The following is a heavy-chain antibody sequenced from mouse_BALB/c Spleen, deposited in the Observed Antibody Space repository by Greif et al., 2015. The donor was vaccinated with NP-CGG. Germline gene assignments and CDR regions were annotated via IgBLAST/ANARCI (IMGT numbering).Heavy chain of an antibody. CDR3: ARDPYGNYLYYAMDY. Sequence: EVKLEESGPGLVKPSQSLSLTCSVTGYSITSGYYWNWIRQFPGNKLEWMGYISYDGSNNYNPSLKNRISITHDTSKNQFFLKLNSVTTEDTATYYCARDPYGNYLYYAMDYWGQGTSVTVSS. V-gene: IGHV3-6*02. CDR2: ISYDGSN. D-gene: IGHD2-1*01. J-gene: IGHJ4*01. CDR1: GYSITSGYY.